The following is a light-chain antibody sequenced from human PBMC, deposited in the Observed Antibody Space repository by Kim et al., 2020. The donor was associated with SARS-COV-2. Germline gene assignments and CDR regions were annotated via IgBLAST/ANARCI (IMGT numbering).Light chain of an antibody. V-gene: IGLV3-25*03. CDR3: QSAGCSGTVV. CDR1: GLRKQF. CDR2: RDS. Sequence: PGRTASLTCPGAGLRKQFHLGSQQKPGQAPVLAIYRDSERASGIPGRFSGSSSGARVRLTISGVQAEGEAVYYCQSAGCSGTVVFGGGTKLTVL. J-gene: IGLJ2*01.